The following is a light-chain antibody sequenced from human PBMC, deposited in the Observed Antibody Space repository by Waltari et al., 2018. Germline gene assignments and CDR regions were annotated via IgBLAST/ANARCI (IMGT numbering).Light chain of an antibody. CDR2: DTS. CDR1: QSVRVY. V-gene: IGKV3-11*01. CDR3: HHPHNLPLT. J-gene: IGKJ4*01. Sequence: EIVLTQSPATLSLSPGERATLSCRASQSVRVYFAWYQQKPGQAPRLLIYDTSNRASGTPDRFSGSGSVTDFTLIIIILDPQYFTVYYSHHPHNLPLTFGGGPTMAIK.